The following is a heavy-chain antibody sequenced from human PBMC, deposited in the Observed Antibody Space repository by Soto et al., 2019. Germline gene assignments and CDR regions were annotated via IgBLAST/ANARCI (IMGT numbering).Heavy chain of an antibody. CDR1: GFSFSTSE. CDR2: ISKRSVTT. Sequence: GGSLRLSCAASGFSFSTSEMNWVRQAPGKGLEWISYISKRSVTTHYADSVKGRFTISRDHANNSLFLEMNSLRVEDTALYYCAPRKFGSFNIAAFEIWGQGTMVTVSS. V-gene: IGHV3-48*03. J-gene: IGHJ3*02. D-gene: IGHD3-16*01. CDR3: APRKFGSFNIAAFEI.